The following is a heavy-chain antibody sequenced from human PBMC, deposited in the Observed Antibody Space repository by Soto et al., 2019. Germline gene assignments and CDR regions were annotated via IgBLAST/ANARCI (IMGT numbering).Heavy chain of an antibody. V-gene: IGHV4-31*03. CDR2: IYYSGST. Sequence: TLSLTCTVSGGSISRGGYYWSWIRQHPGKGLEWIGYIYYSGSTYYNPSLKSRVTISVDTSKNQFSLKLSSVTAADTAVYYCASPPYCVGDCDHSFHTCGQGSRATV. D-gene: IGHD2-21*01. CDR1: GGSISRGGYY. CDR3: ASPPYCVGDCDHSFHT. J-gene: IGHJ5*02.